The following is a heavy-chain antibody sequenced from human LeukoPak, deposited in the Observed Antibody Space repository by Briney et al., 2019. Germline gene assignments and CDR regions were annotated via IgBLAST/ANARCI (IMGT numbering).Heavy chain of an antibody. Sequence: PGRSLRLPCAASGFTFSSESMHWVRQAPGKGLEWVAVISYDGSKKYSADSVKGRFTISRDNSKSTVYLQMNSLTTEDTAVYHCAKEYHRVHDAFDTWGHGTMVTVSS. J-gene: IGHJ3*02. CDR1: GFTFSSES. CDR3: AKEYHRVHDAFDT. D-gene: IGHD2-2*01. V-gene: IGHV3-30*18. CDR2: ISYDGSKK.